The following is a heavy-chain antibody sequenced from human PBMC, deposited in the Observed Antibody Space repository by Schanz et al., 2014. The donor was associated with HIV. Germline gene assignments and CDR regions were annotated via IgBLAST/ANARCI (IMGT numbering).Heavy chain of an antibody. CDR3: AREGESSGRAGLFDL. CDR1: GFRFSSYG. D-gene: IGHD6-19*01. CDR2: LWFNGSID. J-gene: IGHJ3*01. Sequence: QVQLVESGGGVVQPGRSLRLSCAASGFRFSSYGMHWVRQGPGKGVEWGAILWFNGSIDYYVDSVKGRFTVFRDNSKNTLYLQMNSLSPEDTAVYYCAREGESSGRAGLFDLWGQGAMVTVSS. V-gene: IGHV3-33*01.